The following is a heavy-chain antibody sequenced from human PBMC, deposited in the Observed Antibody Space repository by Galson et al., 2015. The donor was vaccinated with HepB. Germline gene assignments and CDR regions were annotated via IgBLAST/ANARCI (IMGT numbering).Heavy chain of an antibody. Sequence: ETLSLTCAVYGGSFSGYYWSWIRQPPGKGLEWIGEINHSGSTNYNPSLKSRVTISVDTSKNQFSLKLSSVTAADTAVYYCARRLGPAGWLQWGPDAFDIWGQGTMVTVSS. V-gene: IGHV4-34*01. CDR3: ARRLGPAGWLQWGPDAFDI. CDR2: INHSGST. CDR1: GGSFSGYY. D-gene: IGHD5-24*01. J-gene: IGHJ3*02.